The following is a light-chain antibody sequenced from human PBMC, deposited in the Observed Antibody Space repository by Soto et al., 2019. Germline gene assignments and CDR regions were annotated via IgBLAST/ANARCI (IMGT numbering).Light chain of an antibody. V-gene: IGLV2-11*01. J-gene: IGLJ2*01. CDR2: DVT. CDR3: CSYAGSDTLVV. CDR1: SSDVGGYNY. Sequence: QSALTQPRSVSGSPGQSVTISCTGTSSDVGGYNYVSWYQQYPGEAPKLMIYDVTQRPSGVPDRFSGSKSGNTASLTISGLQAEDEADYYCCSYAGSDTLVVFGGGTKLTVL.